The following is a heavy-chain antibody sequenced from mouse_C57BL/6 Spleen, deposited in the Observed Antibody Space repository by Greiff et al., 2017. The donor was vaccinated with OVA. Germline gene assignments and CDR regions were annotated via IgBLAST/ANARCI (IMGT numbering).Heavy chain of an antibody. CDR3: ARFITTVVADYYAMDY. CDR1: GYTFTGYW. D-gene: IGHD1-1*01. J-gene: IGHJ4*01. Sequence: VQLQQSGAELMKPGASVKLSCKATGYTFTGYWIEWVKQRPGHGLEWIGEILPGSGSTNYNEKFKGKATFTADTSSNTAYMQLSSLTTEDSAIYYCARFITTVVADYYAMDYWGQGTSVTVSS. CDR2: ILPGSGST. V-gene: IGHV1-9*01.